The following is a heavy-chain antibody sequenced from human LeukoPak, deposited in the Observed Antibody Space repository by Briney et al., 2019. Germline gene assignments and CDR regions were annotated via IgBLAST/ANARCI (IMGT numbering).Heavy chain of an antibody. V-gene: IGHV1-69*05. J-gene: IGHJ2*01. Sequence: SVKVSCKASGGTFSSYAISWVRQAPGQGLEWMGRIIPIFGTANYAQKFQGRVTITTDESTSTAYMELSSLRSEDTAVYYCARDGPGAVAAWYFDLRGRGTLVTVSS. D-gene: IGHD6-19*01. CDR1: GGTFSSYA. CDR2: IIPIFGTA. CDR3: ARDGPGAVAAWYFDL.